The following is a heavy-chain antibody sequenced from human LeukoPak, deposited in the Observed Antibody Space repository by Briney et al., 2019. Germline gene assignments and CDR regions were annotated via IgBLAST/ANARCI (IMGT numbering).Heavy chain of an antibody. CDR2: ISWNSGSI. CDR1: GFTFDDYA. D-gene: IGHD3-10*01. CDR3: AKANGYYYGSGSYFDY. V-gene: IGHV3-9*01. J-gene: IGHJ4*02. Sequence: PGRSLRLSCAASGFTFDDYAMHWVRQAPGKGLEWVSGISWNSGSIGYADSVKGRFTISRDNAKNSLYLQMNSLRAEDTALYYRAKANGYYYGSGSYFDYWGQGTLVTVSS.